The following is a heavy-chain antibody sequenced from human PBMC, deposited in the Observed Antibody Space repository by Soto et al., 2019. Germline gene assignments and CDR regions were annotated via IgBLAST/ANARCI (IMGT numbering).Heavy chain of an antibody. CDR2: IYYSGST. V-gene: IGHV4-59*01. CDR3: ARWTEYSSSSRDYYGMDV. Sequence: SETLSLTCTFSCGSIISYYWSWIRQPPGKGLEWIGYIYYSGSTNYNPSLKSRVTISVDTSKNQFSLKLSSVTAADTAVYYCARWTEYSSSSRDYYGMDVWGQGTTVTVSS. J-gene: IGHJ6*02. CDR1: CGSIISYY. D-gene: IGHD6-6*01.